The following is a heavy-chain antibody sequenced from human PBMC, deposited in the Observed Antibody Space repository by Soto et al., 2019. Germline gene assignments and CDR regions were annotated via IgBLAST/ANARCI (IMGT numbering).Heavy chain of an antibody. CDR1: GDSVSSNSAA. D-gene: IGHD2-15*01. Sequence: SQTLSLTCVISGDSVSSNSAAWNWIRQSPSRGLEWLGRTYYRSKWYNDYAVSVKSRITSNPDTSKNQFTLQLNSVTPEDSAVYYCARVGYCSGGSCYSPAWFDPWGQGTLVTVSS. J-gene: IGHJ5*02. CDR2: TYYRSKWYN. CDR3: ARVGYCSGGSCYSPAWFDP. V-gene: IGHV6-1*01.